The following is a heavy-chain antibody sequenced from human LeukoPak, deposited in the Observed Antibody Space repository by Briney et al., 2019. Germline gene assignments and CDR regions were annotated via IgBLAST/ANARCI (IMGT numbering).Heavy chain of an antibody. Sequence: GASVKVSCKVSGYTLTELSMHWVRQAPGKGLEWMGGFDPEDGETIYAQKFQGRVTMTEDTSTDTAYMELSSLRSEDTAVYYCATVSITMIARWFGPWGQGTLVTVSS. V-gene: IGHV1-24*01. CDR3: ATVSITMIARWFGP. D-gene: IGHD3-22*01. CDR1: GYTLTELS. CDR2: FDPEDGET. J-gene: IGHJ5*02.